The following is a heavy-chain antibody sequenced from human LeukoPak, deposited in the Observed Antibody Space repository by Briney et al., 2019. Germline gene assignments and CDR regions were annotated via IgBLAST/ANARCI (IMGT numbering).Heavy chain of an antibody. CDR2: ISRSGRT. Sequence: SETLSLTCAVKGVSVTDYDWSWIRQPPGKGLEWIGEISRSGRTNYNASLESRLTISVGTSKTEFSLRLTSVTVADTATYYCAKVSFDSRGQDAFDHWGQGTTVIVS. CDR3: AKVSFDSRGQDAFDH. CDR1: GVSVTDYD. D-gene: IGHD3-22*01. J-gene: IGHJ3*01. V-gene: IGHV4-34*01.